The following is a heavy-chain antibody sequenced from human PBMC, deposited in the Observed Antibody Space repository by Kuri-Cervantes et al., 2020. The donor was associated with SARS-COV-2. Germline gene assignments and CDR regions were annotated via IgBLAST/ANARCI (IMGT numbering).Heavy chain of an antibody. Sequence: PSVKVSCKASGGTFSSYAISWVRQAPGQGLEWMGRIIPILGTANYAQKFQGRVTITADKSTSTAYMELSSLRSEDTVVYYCARDSSSPQLYYYYYYMDVWGKGTTVTVSS. CDR1: GGTFSSYA. J-gene: IGHJ6*03. D-gene: IGHD6-6*01. CDR2: IIPILGTA. V-gene: IGHV1-69*04. CDR3: ARDSSSPQLYYYYYYMDV.